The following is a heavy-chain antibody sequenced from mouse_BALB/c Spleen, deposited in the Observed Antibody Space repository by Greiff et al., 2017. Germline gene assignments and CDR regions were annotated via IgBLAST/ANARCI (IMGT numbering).Heavy chain of an antibody. V-gene: IGHV2-6-7*01. CDR1: GFSLTGYG. CDR2: IWGDGST. CDR3: ARGGYDRAMDY. J-gene: IGHJ4*01. Sequence: VQLQESGPGLVAPSQSLSITCTVSGFSLTGYGVNWVRQPPGKGLEWLGMIWGDGSTDYNSALKSRLSISKDNSKSQVFLKMNSLQTDDTARYYCARGGYDRAMDYWGQGTSVTVSA. D-gene: IGHD2-14*01.